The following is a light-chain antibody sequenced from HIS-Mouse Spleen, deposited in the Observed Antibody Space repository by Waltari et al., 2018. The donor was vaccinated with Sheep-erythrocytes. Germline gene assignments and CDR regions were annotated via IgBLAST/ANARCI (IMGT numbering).Light chain of an antibody. V-gene: IGKV2-28*01. J-gene: IGKJ2*01. Sequence: DIVMTQSPLSLPVTPGEPASISCRSSQSLLHSNGYYYLDWYLQKPGQSPQLLIYLGSNRAAGVPDRVSGSGAGTDFTLKIRRVEAEDVGVYYCMQALQTPRTFGQGTKLEIK. CDR2: LGS. CDR1: QSLLHSNGYYY. CDR3: MQALQTPRT.